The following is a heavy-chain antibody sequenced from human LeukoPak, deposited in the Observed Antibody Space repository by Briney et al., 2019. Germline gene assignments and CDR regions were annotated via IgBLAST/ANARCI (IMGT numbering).Heavy chain of an antibody. J-gene: IGHJ5*02. Sequence: SETLSLTCTVSGGSISSTNYYWGWVRQPPGKGLEWIGNVYYNGFTYYSPSLKSRVTISVDTSKNQFSLKLTSVTAADTAVYYCARQSLITIFGVVTSNNWFDPWGQGTLVTVSS. CDR3: ARQSLITIFGVVTSNNWFDP. D-gene: IGHD3-3*01. CDR2: VYYNGFT. V-gene: IGHV4-39*01. CDR1: GGSISSTNYY.